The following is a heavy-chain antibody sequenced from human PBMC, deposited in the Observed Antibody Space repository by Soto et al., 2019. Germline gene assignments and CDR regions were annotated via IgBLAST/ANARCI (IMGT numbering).Heavy chain of an antibody. CDR2: IYHSGST. V-gene: IGHV4-4*02. CDR3: ARRGATRERYYFDY. J-gene: IGHJ4*02. D-gene: IGHD1-26*01. CDR1: GGSISSSNW. Sequence: LSLTCAVSGGSISSSNWWSWVRQPPGKGLEWIGEIYHSGSTNYNPSLKSRVTVSVDKSKNQFSLKLSSVTAADTAVYYCARRGATRERYYFDYWGQGTLVTV.